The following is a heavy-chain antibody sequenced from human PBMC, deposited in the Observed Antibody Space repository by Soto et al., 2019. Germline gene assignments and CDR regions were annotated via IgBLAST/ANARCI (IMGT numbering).Heavy chain of an antibody. Sequence: SETLSLTCAVYGGSFSGYYWSWIRQPPGKGLEWIGEINHSGSTNYNPSLKSRVTISVDTSKNQFSLKLSSVTAADTAVYYCAREVHRDYYDSSGYYYTGWFFDYWGQGTLVTGSS. CDR3: AREVHRDYYDSSGYYYTGWFFDY. D-gene: IGHD3-22*01. J-gene: IGHJ4*02. V-gene: IGHV4-34*01. CDR2: INHSGST. CDR1: GGSFSGYY.